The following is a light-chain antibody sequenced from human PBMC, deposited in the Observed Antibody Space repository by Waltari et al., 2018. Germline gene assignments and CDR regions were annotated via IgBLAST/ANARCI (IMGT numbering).Light chain of an antibody. CDR3: QQSFNVPYT. V-gene: IGKV1-39*01. CDR2: AAS. CDR1: RRVSTN. Sequence: DIQMTQSPSSLSASVGDRVTITCRASRRVSTNLNCYQQKPGKGPRLLIYAASSLQGGVPPRFSGSGSGTDFTLTISSLQPEDFATYSCQQSFNVPYTFGQGTKLELK. J-gene: IGKJ2*01.